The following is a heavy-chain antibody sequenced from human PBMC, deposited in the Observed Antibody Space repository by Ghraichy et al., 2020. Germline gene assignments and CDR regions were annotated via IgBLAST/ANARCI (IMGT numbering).Heavy chain of an antibody. Sequence: GSLRLSCAASGFTFSSYEMNCVRQAPGKGLEWVSYISSSGSTIYYADSVKGRFTISRDNAKNSLYLQMNSLRAEDTAVYYCAREIFDFWASGMDVWGQGTTVTVSS. CDR3: AREIFDFWASGMDV. D-gene: IGHD3-3*01. V-gene: IGHV3-48*03. CDR2: ISSSGSTI. CDR1: GFTFSSYE. J-gene: IGHJ6*02.